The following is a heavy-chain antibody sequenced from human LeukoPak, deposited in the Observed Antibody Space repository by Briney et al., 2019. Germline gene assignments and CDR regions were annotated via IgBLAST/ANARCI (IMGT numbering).Heavy chain of an antibody. CDR3: ARGGYYYDSSGYYWFDP. D-gene: IGHD3-22*01. V-gene: IGHV1-8*01. CDR2: MNPNSGNT. Sequence: ASVKVSCKAAGYTFTSYDINWVRQATGQGLEWMGWMNPNSGNTGYAQKFQGRVTMTRNTSISTAYMELSSLRSEDPAVYYCARGGYYYDSSGYYWFDPWGQGTLVTVSS. CDR1: GYTFTSYD. J-gene: IGHJ5*02.